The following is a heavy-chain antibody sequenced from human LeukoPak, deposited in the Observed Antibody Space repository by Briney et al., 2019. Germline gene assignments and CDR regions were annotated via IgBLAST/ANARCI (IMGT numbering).Heavy chain of an antibody. CDR1: GGTFSSYA. CDR3: ARDRDDIAAGYFDY. Sequence: SVKVSCKASGGTFSSYAISWVRQAPGQGLEWMGGIIPIFGTANYAQKFQGRVTITADESTSTAYMEPSSLRSEDTAVYYCARDRDDIAAGYFDYWGQGTLVTVSS. J-gene: IGHJ4*02. D-gene: IGHD6-13*01. CDR2: IIPIFGTA. V-gene: IGHV1-69*13.